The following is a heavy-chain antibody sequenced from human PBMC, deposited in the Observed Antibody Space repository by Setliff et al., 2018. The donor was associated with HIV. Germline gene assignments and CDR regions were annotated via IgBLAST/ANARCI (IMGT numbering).Heavy chain of an antibody. CDR1: GFTFSSYA. J-gene: IGHJ6*02. V-gene: IGHV3-23*01. CDR3: AKDYSFWRGLVADV. Sequence: PGGSLRLSCAASGFTFSSYAMSWVRQAPGKGLEWVSAISGSGSSTYYADAVKGRFTISRDDSKKTLYLQIKSLRVEDTAIYFCAKDYSFWRGLVADVWGPGTTVTVSS. CDR2: ISGSGSST. D-gene: IGHD3-3*01.